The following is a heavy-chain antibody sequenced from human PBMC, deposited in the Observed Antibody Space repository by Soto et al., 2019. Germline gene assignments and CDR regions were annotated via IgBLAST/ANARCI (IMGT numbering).Heavy chain of an antibody. J-gene: IGHJ4*02. CDR2: VFPTGNT. CDR3: ARGSVGPDY. Sequence: QVQLHEAVPGLVKPSETVSLTCTVSRSSLDNYYWSWIRQPAGKGLEWIGRVFPTGNTHYNPSLMIRVTMSVDTSKNQFYLKIASVPVADTAVYYCARGSVGPDYGGQGTLVTFSS. D-gene: IGHD3-3*01. V-gene: IGHV4-4*07. CDR1: RSSLDNYY.